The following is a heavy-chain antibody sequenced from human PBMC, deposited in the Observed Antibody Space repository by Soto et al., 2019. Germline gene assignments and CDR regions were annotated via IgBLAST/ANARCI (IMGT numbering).Heavy chain of an antibody. CDR2: IIPIFGTA. V-gene: IGHV1-69*13. D-gene: IGHD5-18*01. CDR3: ARAEADTAMDTGRTYYPGMDV. CDR1: GGNFSSYA. Sequence: ASVKVSCKTSGGNFSSYAIIWVGHAPRRGLEWMGGIIPIFGTANYAQKFQGRVTITADESTSTAYMELSSLRSEDTAVYYCARAEADTAMDTGRTYYPGMDVWGRGTTVTVSS. J-gene: IGHJ6*02.